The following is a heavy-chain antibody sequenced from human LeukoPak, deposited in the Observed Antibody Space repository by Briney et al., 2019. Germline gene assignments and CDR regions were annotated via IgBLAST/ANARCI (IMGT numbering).Heavy chain of an antibody. CDR3: ASAPGSPDSSGYSLDY. CDR1: GFTFSSYA. V-gene: IGHV3-30-3*01. Sequence: GGSLRLSCAASGFTFSSYAMHWVRQAPGKGLEWVAVISYDGSNKYYADSVKGRFTISRDNSTSTLYLQMNSLRAEDTAVYYCASAPGSPDSSGYSLDYWGQGTLVTVSS. D-gene: IGHD3-22*01. CDR2: ISYDGSNK. J-gene: IGHJ4*02.